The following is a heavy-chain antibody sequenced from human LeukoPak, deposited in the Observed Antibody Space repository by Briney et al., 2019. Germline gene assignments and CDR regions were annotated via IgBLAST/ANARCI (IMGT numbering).Heavy chain of an antibody. D-gene: IGHD5-24*01. J-gene: IGHJ4*02. Sequence: PGGSLRLSCAASGFTSSSYAMSWVRQAPGKGLEWASGISPSGDDTNYADSVKGRFTISRDNSKNTLYLQMNSLRAEDTAVYYCAKDQFDGYNAFAYWGQGTLVTVSS. V-gene: IGHV3-23*01. CDR3: AKDQFDGYNAFAY. CDR1: GFTSSSYA. CDR2: ISPSGDDT.